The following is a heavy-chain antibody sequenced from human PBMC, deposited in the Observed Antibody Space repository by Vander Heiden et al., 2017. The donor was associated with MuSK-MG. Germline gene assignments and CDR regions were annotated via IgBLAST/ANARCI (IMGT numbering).Heavy chain of an antibody. D-gene: IGHD2-15*01. CDR2: TFVSGNT. V-gene: IGHV4-4*07. J-gene: IGHJ6*02. CDR1: GVPIRDYY. Sequence: QVQLQESGPGLVKPSETLSLTCTVSGVPIRDYYWNWVRQPAGKGLEWIGRTFVSGNTNYKSSLESRVTISVDTAKSQFSLKLRSVTAADTAVYYCAAGTPLVDDFFYYYAMDVWGPGTTVTVSS. CDR3: AAGTPLVDDFFYYYAMDV.